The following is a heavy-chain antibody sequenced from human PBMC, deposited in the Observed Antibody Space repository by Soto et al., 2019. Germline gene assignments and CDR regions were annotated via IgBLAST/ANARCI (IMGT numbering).Heavy chain of an antibody. J-gene: IGHJ4*02. Sequence: SCAAYGFTFSSYWMHWVRQAPGKGLVWVSRLNSDGSGTTYADSVKGRFTISRDNAKNSLYLQMNSLRAEDTAVYYCASMYSSYDWGQGTLVTVSS. CDR1: GFTFSSYW. D-gene: IGHD6-6*01. CDR2: LNSDGSGT. CDR3: ASMYSSYD. V-gene: IGHV3-74*01.